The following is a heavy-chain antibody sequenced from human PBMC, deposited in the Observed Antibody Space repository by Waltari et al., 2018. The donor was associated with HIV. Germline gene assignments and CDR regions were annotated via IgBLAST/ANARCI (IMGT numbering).Heavy chain of an antibody. Sequence: QVQLQQWGAGLLKPSETLSLTCAVYGGSFSGYYWSWIRQPPGKGLEWIGEINHSGSTNYNPSLKSRVTISVDTSKNQFSLKLSSVTAADTAVYYCARGDGYSYGPLRFDPWGQGTLVTVSS. CDR1: GGSFSGYY. D-gene: IGHD5-18*01. J-gene: IGHJ5*02. CDR3: ARGDGYSYGPLRFDP. V-gene: IGHV4-34*01. CDR2: INHSGST.